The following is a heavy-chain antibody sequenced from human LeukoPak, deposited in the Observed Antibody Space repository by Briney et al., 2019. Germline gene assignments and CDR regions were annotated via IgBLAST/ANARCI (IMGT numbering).Heavy chain of an antibody. CDR3: ARGACSSTSCYLDYYYYMDV. D-gene: IGHD2-2*01. V-gene: IGHV1-8*03. J-gene: IGHJ6*03. CDR2: MNPNSGNT. CDR1: GYAFTSYD. Sequence: ASVKVSCKASGYAFTSYDINWVREATGQGLEWMGWMNPNSGNTGYAQKFQGRVTITRNTSISTAYIGLSSLRSEDTAVYYCARGACSSTSCYLDYYYYMDVWGKGTTVTVSS.